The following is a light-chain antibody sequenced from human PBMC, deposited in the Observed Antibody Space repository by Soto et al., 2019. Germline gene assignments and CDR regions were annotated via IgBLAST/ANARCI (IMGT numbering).Light chain of an antibody. J-gene: IGKJ5*01. Sequence: QSPSSLSASVGDRVTITCRASQSISSYLNWYQQKPGKAPKLLIYAASSLQSGVPSRFSGSGSGTDFTLTISSLQPEDFATYYCQQSYSTPITFGQGTRLEIK. CDR2: AAS. CDR1: QSISSY. CDR3: QQSYSTPIT. V-gene: IGKV1-39*01.